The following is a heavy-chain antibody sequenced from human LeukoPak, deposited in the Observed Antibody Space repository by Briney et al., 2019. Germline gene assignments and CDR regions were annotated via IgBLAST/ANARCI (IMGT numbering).Heavy chain of an antibody. CDR3: ARMTMVTTYFDY. CDR2: IYYSGNT. V-gene: IGHV4-39*01. CDR1: GGSISSSSYY. J-gene: IGHJ4*02. Sequence: SETLSLTCTVSGGSISSSSYYWGWIRQPPGKGVEWIGSIYYSGNTYYNPSLKSRVTISVDTSKNQFSLKLSSVTAADTAVYYCARMTMVTTYFDYWGQGTLVTVSS. D-gene: IGHD4-17*01.